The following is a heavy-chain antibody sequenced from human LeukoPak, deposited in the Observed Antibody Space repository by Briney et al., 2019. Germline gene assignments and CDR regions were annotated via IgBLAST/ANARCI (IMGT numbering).Heavy chain of an antibody. J-gene: IGHJ4*02. Sequence: PGGSLRLSRAASGFTFSSYAMSWVRQAPGKGLEWVSAISGSGGSTYYADSVKGRFTISRDNSKNTLYLQMNSLRAEDTAVYYCAKDPFPRSLRPFFDYWGQGTLVTVSS. CDR1: GFTFSSYA. CDR3: AKDPFPRSLRPFFDY. D-gene: IGHD4-17*01. CDR2: ISGSGGST. V-gene: IGHV3-23*01.